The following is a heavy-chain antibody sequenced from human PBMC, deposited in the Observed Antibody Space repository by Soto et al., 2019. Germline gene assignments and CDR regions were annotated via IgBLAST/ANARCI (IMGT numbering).Heavy chain of an antibody. CDR1: GGTFSSYT. Sequence: QVQLVQSGAEVKKPGSSVKVSCKASGGTFSSYTISWVRQAPGQGLEWMGRIIPILGIANYAQKFQGRVTXSADKSTSTAYMELSSLRSEDTAVYYCARGLGYFDYWGQGTLVTVSS. CDR3: ARGLGYFDY. V-gene: IGHV1-69*02. CDR2: IIPILGIA. J-gene: IGHJ4*02. D-gene: IGHD3-16*01.